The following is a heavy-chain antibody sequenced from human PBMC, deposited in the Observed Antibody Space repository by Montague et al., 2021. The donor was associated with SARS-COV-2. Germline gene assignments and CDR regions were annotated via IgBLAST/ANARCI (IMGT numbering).Heavy chain of an antibody. V-gene: IGHV4-34*01. D-gene: IGHD2-15*01. J-gene: IGHJ4*02. CDR3: GRVILSATSNPFDC. Sequence: SETLSLTCAVYGGSFSGHYWNWIRQPPGKGLEWIGEINHSGSTNNNPSLKSRVTMSVDTSKNQLSLNLRSVTAADTAVYFCGRVILSATSNPFDCWGPGTLVTVSS. CDR1: GGSFSGHY. CDR2: INHSGST.